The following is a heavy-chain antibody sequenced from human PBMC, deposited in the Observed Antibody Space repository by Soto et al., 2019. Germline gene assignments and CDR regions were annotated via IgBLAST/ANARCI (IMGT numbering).Heavy chain of an antibody. CDR1: GYTFTSYD. D-gene: IGHD1-7*01. V-gene: IGHV1-8*01. CDR3: ARGELELRNYYYYMDV. Sequence: ASVKVSCKASGYTFTSYDINWVRQATGQGLEWMGWMSPNSGNTGYAQKFQGRVTMTRNTSISTAYMELSSLRSEDTAVYYCARGELELRNYYYYMDVWGKGTTVTVSS. J-gene: IGHJ6*03. CDR2: MSPNSGNT.